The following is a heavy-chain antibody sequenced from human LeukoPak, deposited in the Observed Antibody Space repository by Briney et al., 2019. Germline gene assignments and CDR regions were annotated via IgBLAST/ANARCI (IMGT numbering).Heavy chain of an antibody. CDR3: ATVFIFRYQHWSKFDP. V-gene: IGHV1-24*01. CDR1: GYTLTELS. D-gene: IGHD2-2*01. CDR2: FDPEDGET. J-gene: IGHJ5*02. Sequence: ASVKVSCKVSGYTLTELSMHRVRQAPGKGLEWMGGFDPEDGETIYAQKFQGRVTITEDTSTDTAYMELSSLRSEDTAVYYCATVFIFRYQHWSKFDPWGQGTLVTVSS.